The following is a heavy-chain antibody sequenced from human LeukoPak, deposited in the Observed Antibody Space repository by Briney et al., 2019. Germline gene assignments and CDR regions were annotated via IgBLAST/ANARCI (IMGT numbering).Heavy chain of an antibody. J-gene: IGHJ4*02. Sequence: SETLSLTCTVSGGSISSYYWSWIRQPPGKGLEWIGYIYYSGSTNYNPSLKSRVTISVDTSKNQFSLKLSSVTAADTAVYYCARYGDSFGFQYYFDYWGQGTLVTVSS. D-gene: IGHD7-27*01. V-gene: IGHV4-59*12. CDR1: GGSISSYY. CDR3: ARYGDSFGFQYYFDY. CDR2: IYYSGST.